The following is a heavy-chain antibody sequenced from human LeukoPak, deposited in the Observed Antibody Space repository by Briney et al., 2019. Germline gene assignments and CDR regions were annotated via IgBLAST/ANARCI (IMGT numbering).Heavy chain of an antibody. CDR2: ISSGSSYI. V-gene: IGHV3-21*01. CDR3: ARQGLYDSSDFWTFQH. Sequence: PGGSLRLSCAASGFSFSSYTMSWVRQAPGKGLEWVSSISSGSSYIYYADSVKGRFTISRDNAKNSVYLQMNSLRAEDTAVYYCARQGLYDSSDFWTFQHWGQGTLVTVSS. CDR1: GFSFSSYT. D-gene: IGHD3/OR15-3a*01. J-gene: IGHJ1*01.